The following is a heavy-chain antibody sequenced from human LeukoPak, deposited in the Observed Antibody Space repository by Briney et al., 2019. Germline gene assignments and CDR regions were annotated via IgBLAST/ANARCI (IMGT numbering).Heavy chain of an antibody. CDR3: AREGGFYRPLDY. CDR2: VRLDGRT. D-gene: IGHD6-25*01. Sequence: SETLSLTCGVSGGSVSSTNWWTWIRQPPGKGLEWIGEVRLDGRTNFNPSLKSRLTMSVDLSENHVSLKLTSVTAADTAVYYCAREGGFYRPLDYSGQGTLATVSS. J-gene: IGHJ4*02. V-gene: IGHV4-4*02. CDR1: GGSVSSTNW.